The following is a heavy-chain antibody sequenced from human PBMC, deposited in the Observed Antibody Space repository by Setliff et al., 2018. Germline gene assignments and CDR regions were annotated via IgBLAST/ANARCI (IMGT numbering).Heavy chain of an antibody. Sequence: GASVKVSCKASGGTFSTYAINWVRQAPGQGLEWMGEIIPMFGTTNYARKFQGRVTITADESTITANMELSSLRSEDTAVYYCARVRDCSGGICHRGFHHYMDVWGKGTTVTVSS. V-gene: IGHV1-69*13. J-gene: IGHJ6*03. D-gene: IGHD2-15*01. CDR3: ARVRDCSGGICHRGFHHYMDV. CDR2: IIPMFGTT. CDR1: GGTFSTYA.